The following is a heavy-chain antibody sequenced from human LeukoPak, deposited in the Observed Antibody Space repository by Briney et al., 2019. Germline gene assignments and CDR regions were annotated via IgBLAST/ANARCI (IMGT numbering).Heavy chain of an antibody. CDR2: ISGNGVST. J-gene: IGHJ4*02. CDR1: GFTFSSYA. CDR3: AKGSQKIDY. Sequence: GGFLRLSCATSGFTFSSYAMSWVRQAPGKGLEWVSAISGNGVSTYYADSVKGRFTISRDNSKNTMYLQMNSLRAEDTAVFYCAKGSQKIDYWGQGTLVTVSS. V-gene: IGHV3-23*01.